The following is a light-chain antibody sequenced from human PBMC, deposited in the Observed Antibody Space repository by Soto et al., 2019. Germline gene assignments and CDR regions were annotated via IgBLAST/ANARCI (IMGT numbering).Light chain of an antibody. CDR3: QQRSTTWT. CDR1: QSVSSY. Sequence: EIVLTQSPATLSLSPGERATLSCRASQSVSSYLAWYQQKPGQAPRLLIYDASNRATGIPARFSGSGSGTDFILTISSLEPEDFAVYYCQQRSTTWTFGQGTKVEIK. J-gene: IGKJ1*01. CDR2: DAS. V-gene: IGKV3-11*01.